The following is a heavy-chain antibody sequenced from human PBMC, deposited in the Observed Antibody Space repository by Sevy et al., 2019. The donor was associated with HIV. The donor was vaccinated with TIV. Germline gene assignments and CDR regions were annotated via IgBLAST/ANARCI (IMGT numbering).Heavy chain of an antibody. V-gene: IGHV4-61*01. CDR2: ISYTGTT. J-gene: IGHJ6*02. Sequence: SETLSLTCTVSGGFVSSSSYYWTWIRQPPGKGLECIGYISYTGTTNYNPSLKSRVTISVDTSKNQFSLKLGSVTAADTAMYYCARMGGLTDYGMDVWGQGTTVTVSS. D-gene: IGHD1-26*01. CDR3: ARMGGLTDYGMDV. CDR1: GGFVSSSSYY.